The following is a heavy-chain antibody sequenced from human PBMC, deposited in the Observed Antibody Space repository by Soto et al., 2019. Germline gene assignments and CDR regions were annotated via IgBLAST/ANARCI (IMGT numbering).Heavy chain of an antibody. V-gene: IGHV1-18*01. D-gene: IGHD4-4*01. Sequence: ASVKVSCKASGYTFTSYGISWVRQAPGQGLEWMGWISAYNGNTNYAQKLQGRVTMTTDTSTSTAYMELRSLRSDDTAVYYCALIEPPTVIPLDDAFDIWGQGTMVTVSS. CDR1: GYTFTSYG. J-gene: IGHJ3*02. CDR3: ALIEPPTVIPLDDAFDI. CDR2: ISAYNGNT.